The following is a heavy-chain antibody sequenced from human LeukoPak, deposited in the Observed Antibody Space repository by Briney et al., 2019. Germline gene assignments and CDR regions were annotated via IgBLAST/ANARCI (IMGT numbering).Heavy chain of an antibody. Sequence: WASVKVSCKASGGTFSSYAISWVRQAPGQGLEWMGGIIPIFGTANYAQKFQGGVTITADESTSTAYMELSSLRSEDTAVYYCARGGPTVITRWGQGTPVTVSS. CDR2: IIPIFGTA. CDR3: ARGGPTVITR. D-gene: IGHD4-17*01. V-gene: IGHV1-69*13. J-gene: IGHJ4*02. CDR1: GGTFSSYA.